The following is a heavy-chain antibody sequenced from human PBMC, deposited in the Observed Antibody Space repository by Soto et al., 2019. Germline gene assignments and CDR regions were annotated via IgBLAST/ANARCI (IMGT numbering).Heavy chain of an antibody. Sequence: PGGSLTLSCAASLFTFSSYGAHWVRQAPGKGLGGVAVISYNRSNTSHADSGKGRFTISRGNSKNTLYLPMNSLRAEDTAVDYCAKDPGGSEYRLLNAGPVDHCGQGTLVTVS. J-gene: IGHJ4*02. CDR3: AKDPGGSEYRLLNAGPVDH. CDR2: ISYNRSNT. D-gene: IGHD2-2*01. V-gene: IGHV3-30*18. CDR1: LFTFSSYG.